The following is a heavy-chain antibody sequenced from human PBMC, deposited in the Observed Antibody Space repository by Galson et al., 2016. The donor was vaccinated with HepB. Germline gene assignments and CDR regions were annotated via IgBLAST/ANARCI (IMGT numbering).Heavy chain of an antibody. D-gene: IGHD1-26*01. Sequence: SGATFNSYSISWVRQAPGQRLEWMGGITPLFDKSTYSQKFQGRVKITAVESTRIFYMELSSLTSDDTAVYYCAKWDLHPSSFDSWGQGTLVTVSS. CDR1: GATFNSYS. V-gene: IGHV1-69*01. J-gene: IGHJ4*02. CDR3: AKWDLHPSSFDS. CDR2: ITPLFDKS.